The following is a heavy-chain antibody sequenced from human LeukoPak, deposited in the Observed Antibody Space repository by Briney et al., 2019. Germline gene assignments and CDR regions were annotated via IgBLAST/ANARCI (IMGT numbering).Heavy chain of an antibody. Sequence: SETLSLTCTVSGGSISSSSYYWGWIRQPPGKGLEWIGSIYYSGSTYYNPSLKSRVTISVDTSNNQCALNLTSVTASDTSVYFCARQRYDLLNAFDYWGQGPMVPVPS. CDR3: ARQRYDLLNAFDY. V-gene: IGHV4-39*01. J-gene: IGHJ4*02. CDR1: GGSISSSSYY. D-gene: IGHD3-9*01. CDR2: IYYSGST.